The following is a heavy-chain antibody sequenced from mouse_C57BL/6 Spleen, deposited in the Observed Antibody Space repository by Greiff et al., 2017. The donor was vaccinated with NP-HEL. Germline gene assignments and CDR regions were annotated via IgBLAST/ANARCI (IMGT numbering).Heavy chain of an antibody. Sequence: QVQLQQSGAELVKPGASVKISCKASGYAFSSYWMNWVKQRPGKGLEWIGQIYPGDGDTNYNGKFKGKATLTADKSSSTAYMQLSSLTSEDSAVYFCARWDDYFGAMDYWGQGTSVTVSS. D-gene: IGHD1-1*02. CDR1: GYAFSSYW. CDR2: IYPGDGDT. J-gene: IGHJ4*01. CDR3: ARWDDYFGAMDY. V-gene: IGHV1-80*01.